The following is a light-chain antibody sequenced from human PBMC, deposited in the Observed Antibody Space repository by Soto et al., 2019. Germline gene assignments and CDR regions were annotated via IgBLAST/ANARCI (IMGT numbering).Light chain of an antibody. CDR3: QQYGSSSLT. V-gene: IGKV3-20*01. CDR2: GAS. CDR1: QSVSGSY. J-gene: IGKJ4*01. Sequence: EIVLTQSPGTLSLSPGERATLSCRASQSVSGSYLAWYQQKPGQAPRLLIYGASSLDTGIPDRFSGSGSGTDFTLTISRLEPEDFAVYYCQQYGSSSLTFGGGTKVEIK.